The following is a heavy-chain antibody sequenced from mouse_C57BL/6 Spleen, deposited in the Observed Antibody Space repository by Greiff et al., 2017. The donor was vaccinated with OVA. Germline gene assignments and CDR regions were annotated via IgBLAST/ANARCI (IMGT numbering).Heavy chain of an antibody. Sequence: EVQLVESGPELVKPGASVKIPCKASGYTFTDYNMDWVKQSHGKSLEWIGDINPNNGGTIYNQKFKGKATLTVDKSSSTAYMELRSLTSEDTAVYYCARDIYYYGSSCMDYWGQGTSVTVSS. CDR2: INPNNGGT. CDR3: ARDIYYYGSSCMDY. V-gene: IGHV1-18*01. J-gene: IGHJ4*01. D-gene: IGHD1-1*01. CDR1: GYTFTDYN.